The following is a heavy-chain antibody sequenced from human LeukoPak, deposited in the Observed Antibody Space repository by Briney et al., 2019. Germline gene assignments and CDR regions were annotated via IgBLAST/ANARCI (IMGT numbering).Heavy chain of an antibody. V-gene: IGHV3-20*04. CDR2: INWNGGST. J-gene: IGHJ6*04. D-gene: IGHD4-17*01. Sequence: QSGGSLRLSCAASGFTFSTYWMSWVRQAPGKGLEWVSGINWNGGSTGYADSVKGRFTISRDNARNSLYLQMNSLRAEDTAVYYCARGYGDSVPHKPPVWGKGATVTVSS. CDR1: GFTFSTYW. CDR3: ARGYGDSVPHKPPV.